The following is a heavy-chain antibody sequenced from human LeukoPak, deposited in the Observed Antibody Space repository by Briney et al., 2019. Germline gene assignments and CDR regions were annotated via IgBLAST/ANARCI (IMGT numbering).Heavy chain of an antibody. Sequence: GGSLRLSCAASGFTFSSYGMHWVRQAPGKGLEWVAVISYDGSNKYYADSVKGRFTISRDNSKNTLYLQMNSLRAEDTAVYYCAKDWEGDSGYDLQVDYWGQGTLVTVSS. CDR1: GFTFSSYG. J-gene: IGHJ4*02. D-gene: IGHD5-12*01. CDR3: AKDWEGDSGYDLQVDY. V-gene: IGHV3-30*18. CDR2: ISYDGSNK.